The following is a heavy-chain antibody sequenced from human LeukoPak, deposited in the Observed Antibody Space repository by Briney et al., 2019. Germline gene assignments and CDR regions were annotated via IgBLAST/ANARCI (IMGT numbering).Heavy chain of an antibody. J-gene: IGHJ4*02. CDR2: INHSGST. CDR3: ASGVTGTTKLIDY. Sequence: SETLSLTCAVYGGSFSGYYWSWICQPPGKGLEWIGEINHSGSTNYNPSLKSRVTISVDTSKNQFSLELSSVTAADTAVYYCASGVTGTTKLIDYWGQGTLVTVSS. D-gene: IGHD1-7*01. V-gene: IGHV4-34*01. CDR1: GGSFSGYY.